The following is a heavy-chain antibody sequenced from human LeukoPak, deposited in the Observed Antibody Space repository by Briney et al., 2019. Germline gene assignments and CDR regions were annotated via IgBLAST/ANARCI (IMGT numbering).Heavy chain of an antibody. V-gene: IGHV4-59*01. CDR3: ERESVSIFGVVYAFDI. J-gene: IGHJ3*02. CDR1: GGSISSSY. Sequence: PSETLSLTCTVSGGSISSSYWSWIRQPPGKGLEGIGCIYYSGSTSYNPSLKSRVTISVDTSKNQFSLKLSSVTAEDTAVYYCERESVSIFGVVYAFDISGQGTMVTVSS. CDR2: IYYSGST. D-gene: IGHD3-3*01.